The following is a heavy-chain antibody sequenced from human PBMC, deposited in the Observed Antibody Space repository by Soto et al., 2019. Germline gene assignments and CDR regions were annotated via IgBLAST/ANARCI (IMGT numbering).Heavy chain of an antibody. Sequence: SQTLSLTCAISGDSVSNNSVAWNWVRQSPSRGLEWLGRTYYRSKWHYDYAPSVRSRITINPDTSKNHFYLQLNSVSPEDAAVYYCARTLRGRGVKYFDDWGQGTLVTVSS. CDR1: GDSVSNNSVA. CDR2: TYYRSKWHY. D-gene: IGHD3-10*01. V-gene: IGHV6-1*01. J-gene: IGHJ4*02. CDR3: ARTLRGRGVKYFDD.